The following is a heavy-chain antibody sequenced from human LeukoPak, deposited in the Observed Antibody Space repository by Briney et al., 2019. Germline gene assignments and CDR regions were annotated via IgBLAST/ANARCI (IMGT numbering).Heavy chain of an antibody. CDR3: ARDDSSGYYSEGAFDI. V-gene: IGHV1-69*13. Sequence: ASVKVSCKASGGTFSSYAISWVRPAPGQGLEWMGGIIPIFGTANYAQKFQGRVTITADESTSTAYMELSSLRSEDTAVYYCARDDSSGYYSEGAFDIWGQRTMVTVSS. CDR2: IIPIFGTA. CDR1: GGTFSSYA. J-gene: IGHJ3*02. D-gene: IGHD3-22*01.